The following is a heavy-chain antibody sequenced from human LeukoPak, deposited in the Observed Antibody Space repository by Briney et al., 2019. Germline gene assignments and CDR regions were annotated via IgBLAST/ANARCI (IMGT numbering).Heavy chain of an antibody. CDR3: ARTSSETLRPSYYYYYYMDV. CDR1: GGSISSSSYY. D-gene: IGHD6-25*01. V-gene: IGHV4-39*01. Sequence: IPSETLSLTCTVSGGSISSSSYYWGWIRQPPGKGLEWIGSIYYSGSTYYNPSLKSRVTISVDTSKNQFSLKLSSVTAADTAVYYCARTSSETLRPSYYYYYYMDVWGKGTTVTISS. CDR2: IYYSGST. J-gene: IGHJ6*03.